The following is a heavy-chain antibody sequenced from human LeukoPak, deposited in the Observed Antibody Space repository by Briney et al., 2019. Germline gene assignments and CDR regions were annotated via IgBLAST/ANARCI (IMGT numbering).Heavy chain of an antibody. J-gene: IGHJ4*02. CDR2: IYSGGNA. V-gene: IGHV3-53*01. D-gene: IGHD3-3*01. CDR1: GFTVSSNY. Sequence: GGSLRLSCAASGFTVSSNYMSWVRQAPGKGLEWVSVIYSGGNAYYADSVKGRFTISRDNSKNTLYLQMNSLRAEDTAVYYCARHFGVVTFDYWGQGTLVTVSS. CDR3: ARHFGVVTFDY.